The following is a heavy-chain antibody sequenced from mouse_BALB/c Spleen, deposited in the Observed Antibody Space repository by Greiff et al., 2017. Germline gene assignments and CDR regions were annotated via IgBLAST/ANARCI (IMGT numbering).Heavy chain of an antibody. CDR1: GFTFSNYW. CDR3: TRPQSLNYYGSSLFAY. CDR2: IRLKSNNYAT. D-gene: IGHD1-1*01. J-gene: IGHJ3*01. Sequence: EVKLMESGGGLVQPGGSMKLSCVASGFTFSNYWMNWVRQSPEKGLEWVAEIRLKSNNYATHYAESVKGRFTISRDDSKSSVYLQMNNLRAEDTGIYYCTRPQSLNYYGSSLFAYWGQGTLVTVSA. V-gene: IGHV6-6*02.